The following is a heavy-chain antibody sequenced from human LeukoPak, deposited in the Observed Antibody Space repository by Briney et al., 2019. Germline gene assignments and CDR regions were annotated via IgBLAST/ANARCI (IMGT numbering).Heavy chain of an antibody. V-gene: IGHV4-59*12. Sequence: SETLSLTCTVSGGSISSYYWSWIRQPPGKGLEWLGYIYYSGSTYYNPSLKSRVTISVDTSKNQFSLKLSSVTAADTAVYYCARIILGDYGGGFDYWGQGTLVTVSS. CDR1: GGSISSYY. D-gene: IGHD4-17*01. J-gene: IGHJ4*02. CDR2: IYYSGST. CDR3: ARIILGDYGGGFDY.